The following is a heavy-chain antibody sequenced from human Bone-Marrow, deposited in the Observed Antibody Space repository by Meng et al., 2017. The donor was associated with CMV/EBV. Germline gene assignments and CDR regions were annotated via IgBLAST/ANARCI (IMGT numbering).Heavy chain of an antibody. CDR3: VRDFAATMVWAFHI. V-gene: IGHV3-30-3*01. J-gene: IGHJ3*02. Sequence: GESLKISCAASGFIFSHYSMHWVRQAPGKGLEWVAVISYDGNNKFYAGSVKGRFTISRDSSKKTLYLQMNSLRVEDTAVYYCVRDFAATMVWAFHIWGQGTMVTVSS. CDR2: ISYDGNNK. D-gene: IGHD5-24*01. CDR1: GFIFSHYS.